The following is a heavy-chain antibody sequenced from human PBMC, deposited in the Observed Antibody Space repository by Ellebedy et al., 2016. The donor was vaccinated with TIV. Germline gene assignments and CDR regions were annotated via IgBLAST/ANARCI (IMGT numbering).Heavy chain of an antibody. CDR2: IFHSGIS. Sequence: GSLRLXXTVSGGSISSYYWSWIRQPPGQGLEWIGYIFHSGISNYNPSLKSRVTISIDTSKNQFSLRLSSVTAADTAVHYCARGGGLFDYWGQGTLVTVSS. V-gene: IGHV4-59*01. D-gene: IGHD3-16*01. J-gene: IGHJ4*02. CDR1: GGSISSYY. CDR3: ARGGGLFDY.